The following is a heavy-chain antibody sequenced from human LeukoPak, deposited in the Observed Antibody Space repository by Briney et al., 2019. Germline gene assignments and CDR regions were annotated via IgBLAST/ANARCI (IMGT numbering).Heavy chain of an antibody. Sequence: PGGSLRLSCAASGFTFSSYWMSWVRQAPGKGLEWVANIKQDGSEKYYVDSVKGRFTISRDNAKNSLYLQMNSLRAEDTAVYYCARDIVVVVAAYYYYYGMDVRGQGTTVTVSS. D-gene: IGHD2-15*01. V-gene: IGHV3-7*05. J-gene: IGHJ6*02. CDR2: IKQDGSEK. CDR3: ARDIVVVVAAYYYYYGMDV. CDR1: GFTFSSYW.